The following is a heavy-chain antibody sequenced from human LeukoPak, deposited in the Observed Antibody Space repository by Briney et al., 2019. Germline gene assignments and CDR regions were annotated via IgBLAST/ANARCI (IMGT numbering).Heavy chain of an antibody. CDR2: ISSSSSYI. Sequence: GGSLRLSCAASGFTFSSYSMNWVRQAPGKGLEWVSSISSSSSYIYYADSVKGRFTISRDNAKNSLYLQMNSLRAEDTAVYYCARSYCSSTSCYYGDYWGQGTLVTVSS. CDR1: GFTFSSYS. D-gene: IGHD2-2*01. V-gene: IGHV3-21*01. CDR3: ARSYCSSTSCYYGDY. J-gene: IGHJ4*02.